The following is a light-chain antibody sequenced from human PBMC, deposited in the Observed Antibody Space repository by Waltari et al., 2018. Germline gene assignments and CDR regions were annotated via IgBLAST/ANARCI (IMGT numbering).Light chain of an antibody. CDR3: QVWDTTRGF. CDR2: PDA. CDR1: KLGDKS. J-gene: IGLJ1*01. Sequence: SYDLTQPPSVSVSPGQTATITCSGAKLGDKSAFWYHPKPGQSPVLVLYPDAKRPSGIPWRFSGSNSGNTATLTIRMTEPMYEAAYYCQVWDTTRGFYGSGTKVTVL. V-gene: IGLV3-1*01.